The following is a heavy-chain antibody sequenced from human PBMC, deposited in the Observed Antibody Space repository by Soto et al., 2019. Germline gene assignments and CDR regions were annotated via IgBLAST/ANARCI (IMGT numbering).Heavy chain of an antibody. D-gene: IGHD3-16*01. CDR1: GFTFSSYS. Sequence: EVQLVESGGGLVQPGGSLRLSCAASGFTFSSYSMNWVGQAPGKGLEWVSYISSSSSTIYYADSVKGRFTISRDNAKNSLYLQMNSLRDEDTAVYYCARVNYVGARAGPNPPPTGFAGFDYWGQGTLVTVSS. CDR3: ARVNYVGARAGPNPPPTGFAGFDY. J-gene: IGHJ4*02. V-gene: IGHV3-48*02. CDR2: ISSSSSTI.